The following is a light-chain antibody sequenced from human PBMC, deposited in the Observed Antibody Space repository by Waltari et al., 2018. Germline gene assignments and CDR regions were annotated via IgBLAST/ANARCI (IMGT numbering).Light chain of an antibody. CDR2: SAS. Sequence: EIQMTQSPSSLSASVGDRVTITCRASQSISIYLNWYQQKPGKAPKLLIYSASSLQSGVPSRFSGSGSWTDFTLTISSLQPEDFATYYCQKSSSTPPWTFGQGTKVEIK. CDR1: QSISIY. J-gene: IGKJ1*01. CDR3: QKSSSTPPWT. V-gene: IGKV1-39*01.